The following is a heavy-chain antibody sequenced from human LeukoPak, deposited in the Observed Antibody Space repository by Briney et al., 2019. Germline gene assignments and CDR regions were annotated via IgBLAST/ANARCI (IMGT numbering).Heavy chain of an antibody. CDR2: FDPEDGET. CDR3: ATRIAVAGTASAFDI. V-gene: IGHV1-24*01. D-gene: IGHD6-19*01. CDR1: GYTLTELS. Sequence: ASVKVSCKVSGYTLTELSMHWVRQAPGKGLEWMGGFDPEDGETIYAQKFQGRVTMTEDTSTDTAYMELSSLRSEDTAVYYCATRIAVAGTASAFDIWGQGTMVTVSS. J-gene: IGHJ3*02.